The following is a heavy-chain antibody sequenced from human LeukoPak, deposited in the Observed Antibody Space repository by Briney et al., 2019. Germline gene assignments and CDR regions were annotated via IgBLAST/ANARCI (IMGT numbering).Heavy chain of an antibody. Sequence: GGSLRLSCAASGFTFSSYEMNWVRQAPGKGLEWVSYISSSGSTIYYADSVKGRFTISRDNAKNSLYLQMNSLRAEDTAVYYCARDGDGYIYYYFDYWGQGTLVTVSS. CDR3: ARDGDGYIYYYFDY. CDR2: ISSSGSTI. D-gene: IGHD5-24*01. CDR1: GFTFSSYE. V-gene: IGHV3-48*03. J-gene: IGHJ4*02.